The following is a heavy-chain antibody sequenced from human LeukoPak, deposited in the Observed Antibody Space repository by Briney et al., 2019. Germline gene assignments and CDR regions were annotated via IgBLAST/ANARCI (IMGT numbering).Heavy chain of an antibody. Sequence: PGGSLRLSCVASEFTFSGYAMSWVRQVPGKGLEWVSVISGSGGSTYYADSVKGRFTISRDNSKNTLYLQINSLRAEDTAAYYCAKDRQGFGFGEQLDYYYMDVWGKGTTVTVSS. J-gene: IGHJ6*03. D-gene: IGHD3-10*01. CDR2: ISGSGGST. CDR1: EFTFSGYA. V-gene: IGHV3-23*01. CDR3: AKDRQGFGFGEQLDYYYMDV.